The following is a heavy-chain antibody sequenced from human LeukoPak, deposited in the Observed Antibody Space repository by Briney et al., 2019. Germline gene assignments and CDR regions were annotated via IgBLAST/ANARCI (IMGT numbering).Heavy chain of an antibody. D-gene: IGHD3-3*01. Sequence: ASVKVSCKASGYTLTIYYMHWVRQVPGQGPEWMGIINPSGGSTNYAQKFQGRVTLTRDTSTSTVYMELSSLTSEDTAVYYCARGGGGDRQDYWGQGTLVTVSS. CDR3: ARGGGGDRQDY. J-gene: IGHJ4*02. CDR1: GYTLTIYY. CDR2: INPSGGST. V-gene: IGHV1-46*01.